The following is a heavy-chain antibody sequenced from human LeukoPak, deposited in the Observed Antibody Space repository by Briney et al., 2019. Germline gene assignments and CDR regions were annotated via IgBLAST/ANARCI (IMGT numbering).Heavy chain of an antibody. CDR1: GFTFSSYG. CDR3: AKAEGITMIVVVITPFDY. V-gene: IGHV3-23*01. D-gene: IGHD3-22*01. CDR2: ISGSGGGT. J-gene: IGHJ4*02. Sequence: PGGSLRLSCAASGFTFSSYGMHWVRQAPGKGLEWVSAISGSGGGTYYADSVKGRFTISRDNSKNTLYLQMNSLRAEDTAVYYCAKAEGITMIVVVITPFDYWGQGTLVTVSS.